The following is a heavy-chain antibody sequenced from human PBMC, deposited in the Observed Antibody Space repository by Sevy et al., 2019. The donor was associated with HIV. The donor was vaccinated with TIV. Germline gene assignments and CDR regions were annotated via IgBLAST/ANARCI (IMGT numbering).Heavy chain of an antibody. Sequence: GGSLRLSCVASGFTLSSYGMHWVRQAPGKGLEWVAVIRYDGSNKYYADSVKGRFTISRDNSKNTLYLQMNSLRAEDTAVCYCARDRLGITISAEWGGGMDVWGQGTTVTVSS. J-gene: IGHJ6*02. CDR2: IRYDGSNK. CDR1: GFTLSSYG. CDR3: ARDRLGITISAEWGGGMDV. V-gene: IGHV3-33*01. D-gene: IGHD3-3*01.